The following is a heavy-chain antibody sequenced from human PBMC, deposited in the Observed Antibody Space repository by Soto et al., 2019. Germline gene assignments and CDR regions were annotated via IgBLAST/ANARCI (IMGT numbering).Heavy chain of an antibody. Sequence: GESLKISCKGSGYSFTSYWIGWVRQMPGKGLEWMGIIYPGDSGTRYSPSFQGQVTISANKSISTAYRQWSSLKASDTDMYYCARLRTYYDILTGYYRRANWFDPGGQGTLVTVSS. CDR2: IYPGDSGT. CDR1: GYSFTSYW. V-gene: IGHV5-51*01. CDR3: ARLRTYYDILTGYYRRANWFDP. J-gene: IGHJ5*02. D-gene: IGHD3-9*01.